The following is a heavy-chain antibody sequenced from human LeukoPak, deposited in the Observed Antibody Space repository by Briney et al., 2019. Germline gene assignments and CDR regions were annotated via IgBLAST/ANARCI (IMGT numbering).Heavy chain of an antibody. CDR2: INPNSGGI. V-gene: IGHV1-2*02. J-gene: IGHJ4*02. CDR1: GYTFTGYY. Sequence: EASVKVSCKASGYTFTGYYMHWVRQAPGQGLEWMGWINPNSGGINYAQKFQGRVTMTRDTSISTAYMELSRLRSDDTAVYYCARVSGDPGGYFDYWGQGTLVTVSS. CDR3: ARVSGDPGGYFDY. D-gene: IGHD2-21*02.